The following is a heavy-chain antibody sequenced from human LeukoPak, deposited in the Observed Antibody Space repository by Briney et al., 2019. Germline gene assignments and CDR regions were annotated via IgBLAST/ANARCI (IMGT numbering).Heavy chain of an antibody. CDR2: ISAYNGNT. D-gene: IGHD6-13*01. Sequence: ASVKVSCKASGYTFTSYGISWVRQAPGQGLERMGWISAYNGNTNYAQKLQGRVTMTTDTSTSTAYMELRSLRSDDTAVYYCARDHHSSPGDWFDPWGQGTLVTVSS. V-gene: IGHV1-18*01. CDR1: GYTFTSYG. J-gene: IGHJ5*02. CDR3: ARDHHSSPGDWFDP.